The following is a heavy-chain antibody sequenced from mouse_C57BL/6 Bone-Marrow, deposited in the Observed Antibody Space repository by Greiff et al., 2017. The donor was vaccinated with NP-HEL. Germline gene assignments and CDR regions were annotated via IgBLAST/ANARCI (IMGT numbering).Heavy chain of an antibody. D-gene: IGHD3-3*01. CDR2: IYPGDGDT. CDR1: GYAFSSSW. J-gene: IGHJ2*01. Sequence: VQLQQSGPELVKPGASVKISCKASGYAFSSSWMNWVKQRPGKGLEWIGRIYPGDGDTNYNGKFKGKATLTADKSSSTAYMQLSSLTSEDSAVYFCARNGDGNFDYWGQGTTLTVSS. CDR3: ARNGDGNFDY. V-gene: IGHV1-82*01.